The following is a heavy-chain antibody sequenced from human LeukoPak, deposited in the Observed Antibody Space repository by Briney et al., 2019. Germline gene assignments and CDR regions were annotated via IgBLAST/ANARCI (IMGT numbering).Heavy chain of an antibody. CDR1: GFTFSSYA. D-gene: IGHD2-15*01. CDR2: ISGTGVST. CDR3: AREIYCSASSCTGGVFDI. V-gene: IGHV3-23*01. Sequence: GGSLRLSCAASGFTFSSYAVSWVRQAPGKGLEWVSAISGTGVSTYYADSVKGRFTISRDNSKNTLYLQMNSLRVEDTAVYYCAREIYCSASSCTGGVFDIWGQGTMVTVSS. J-gene: IGHJ3*02.